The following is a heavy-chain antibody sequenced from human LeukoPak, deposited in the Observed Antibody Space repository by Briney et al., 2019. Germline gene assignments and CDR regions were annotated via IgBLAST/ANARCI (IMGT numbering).Heavy chain of an antibody. CDR3: ARVRAYYDYVWGSYRYFYGMDV. J-gene: IGHJ6*02. V-gene: IGHV1-2*02. D-gene: IGHD3-16*02. CDR2: INPNSGGT. CDR1: GYTFTGYY. Sequence: ASVKVSCEASGYTFTGYYMHWVRQAPGQGLEWMGWINPNSGGTNYAQKFQGRVTMTRDTSISTAYMGLSRLRSDDTAVYYCARVRAYYDYVWGSYRYFYGMDVWGQGTTVTVSS.